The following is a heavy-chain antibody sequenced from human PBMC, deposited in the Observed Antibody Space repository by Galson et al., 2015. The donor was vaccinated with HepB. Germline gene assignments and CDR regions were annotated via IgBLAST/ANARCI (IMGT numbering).Heavy chain of an antibody. Sequence: SLRLSCAASGFTFKTYAMHWVRQAPRKGLEWVSGINWNSGSIGYADSVKGRFTISRDNVKNSLYLQMDSLRAEDTALYYCVKDIYEYGSGVSSYFDCWGQGSLVTVSS. J-gene: IGHJ4*02. CDR2: INWNSGSI. V-gene: IGHV3-9*01. CDR1: GFTFKTYA. D-gene: IGHD3-10*01. CDR3: VKDIYEYGSGVSSYFDC.